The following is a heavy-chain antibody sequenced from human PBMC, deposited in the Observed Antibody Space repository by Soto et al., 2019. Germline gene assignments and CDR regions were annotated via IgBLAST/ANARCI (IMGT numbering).Heavy chain of an antibody. D-gene: IGHD3-3*01. CDR1: GGSFSSYY. CDR2: INHSGST. Sequence: SETLSLTCAVYGGSFSSYYWSWIRQPPGKRLEWIGVINHSGSTNYDPSLKSRVTISIDTSKNQVSLTLSSVTAADTAVYYCARGEPRFMEWLLLSEYFDPWGQGTLVTVSS. J-gene: IGHJ5*02. V-gene: IGHV4-34*01. CDR3: ARGEPRFMEWLLLSEYFDP.